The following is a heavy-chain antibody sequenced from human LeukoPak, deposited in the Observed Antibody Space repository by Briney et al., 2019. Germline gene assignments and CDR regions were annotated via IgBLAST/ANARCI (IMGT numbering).Heavy chain of an antibody. CDR1: GFTFSSYA. J-gene: IGHJ4*02. D-gene: IGHD3-22*01. Sequence: PGGSLRLSCAASGFTFSSYAMHWVRQAPGKGLEWVAVISYDGSNKYYADSVKGRFTISRDNSKNTLYLQMNSLRAEDTAVYYCARDATYYYDSSGYPPDYWGQGTLVTVSS. V-gene: IGHV3-30*04. CDR2: ISYDGSNK. CDR3: ARDATYYYDSSGYPPDY.